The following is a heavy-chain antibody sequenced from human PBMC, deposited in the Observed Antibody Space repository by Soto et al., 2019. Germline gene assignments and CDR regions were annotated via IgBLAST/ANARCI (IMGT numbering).Heavy chain of an antibody. CDR3: ARGSSSWYFDY. J-gene: IGHJ4*02. CDR2: IWYDGSNK. CDR1: GFTFSSYG. D-gene: IGHD6-13*01. Sequence: QVQLVESGGGVVQPGRSLRLSCAASGFTFSSYGMHWVRQAPGKGLEWVAVIWYDGSNKYYADSVKGRFTISRDNSKNTLYLQMNSLRAEDTAVYCCARGSSSWYFDYWGQGTLVTVSS. V-gene: IGHV3-33*01.